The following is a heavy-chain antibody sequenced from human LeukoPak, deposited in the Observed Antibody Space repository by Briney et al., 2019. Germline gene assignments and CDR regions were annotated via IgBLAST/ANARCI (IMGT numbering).Heavy chain of an antibody. CDR1: GGTFSSYA. J-gene: IGHJ4*02. V-gene: IGHV1-69*13. CDR3: ARAPNYYGSGSYGY. D-gene: IGHD3-10*01. Sequence: ASVKVSCKASGGTFSSYAISWVRQAPGQGLEWMGGIIPIFGTANYAQKFQGRVTITADESTSTAYMELSSLRSEDTAVYYCARAPNYYGSGSYGYWGQGTLVTVSS. CDR2: IIPIFGTA.